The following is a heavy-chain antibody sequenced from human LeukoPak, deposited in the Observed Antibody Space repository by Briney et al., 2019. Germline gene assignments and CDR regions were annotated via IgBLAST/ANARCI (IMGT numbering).Heavy chain of an antibody. D-gene: IGHD3-16*01. CDR1: GFTFSSYE. Sequence: GGSLRLSCAASGFTFSSYEMNRVRQAPGKGLEWVSYISSSGSTIYYADSVKGRFTISRDNAKNSLYLQMNSLRAEDTAVYYCARDALGLRLGELWDYWGQGTLVTVSS. V-gene: IGHV3-48*03. CDR2: ISSSGSTI. CDR3: ARDALGLRLGELWDY. J-gene: IGHJ4*02.